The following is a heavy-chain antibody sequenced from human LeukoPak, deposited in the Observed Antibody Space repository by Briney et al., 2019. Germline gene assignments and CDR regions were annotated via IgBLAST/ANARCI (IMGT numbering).Heavy chain of an antibody. V-gene: IGHV3-43*02. J-gene: IGHJ4*02. Sequence: GGSLRLSCAASGFTFDVYAMHWVRQAPGKGVEWVSLISGDGGSTYYADSVKCRFTISRDNSKNSLYLQMNSLRTEDTALYYCAKDIGDSSGYSSSFDYWGEGTLVTVSS. D-gene: IGHD3-22*01. CDR1: GFTFDVYA. CDR2: ISGDGGST. CDR3: AKDIGDSSGYSSSFDY.